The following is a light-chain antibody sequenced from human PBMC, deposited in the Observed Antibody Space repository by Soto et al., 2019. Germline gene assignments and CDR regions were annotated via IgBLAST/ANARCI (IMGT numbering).Light chain of an antibody. CDR2: GAS. Sequence: EIVLTQSPGTLSLSPGERATLSCRASQSVSSTFLAWYQQKPGQAPRLLIYGASSRATGIPDRFSGSGSGTDFTLTISRLEPEDFAVYYCQQYSNSPPLTFGQGTRLEIK. CDR1: QSVSSTF. J-gene: IGKJ5*01. V-gene: IGKV3-20*01. CDR3: QQYSNSPPLT.